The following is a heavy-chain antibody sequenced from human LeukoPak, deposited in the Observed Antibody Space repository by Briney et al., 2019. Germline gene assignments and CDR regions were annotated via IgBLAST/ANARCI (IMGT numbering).Heavy chain of an antibody. Sequence: GESLTISFTASGYRFTNYWIAWVRPMPGAGLEWMGTIYPGDSDARYSPAFQGQFTLSVDRSTTTAYLQWPSLKASDTAMYYCARPYSTGIRDAYDMWGQGTMVIVSS. CDR2: IYPGDSDA. V-gene: IGHV5-51*01. CDR3: ARPYSTGIRDAYDM. D-gene: IGHD2/OR15-2a*01. J-gene: IGHJ3*02. CDR1: GYRFTNYW.